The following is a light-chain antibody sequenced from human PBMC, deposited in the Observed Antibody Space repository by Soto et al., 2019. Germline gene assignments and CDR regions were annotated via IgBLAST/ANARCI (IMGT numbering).Light chain of an antibody. V-gene: IGKV3-20*01. CDR3: QQYDNLPPIT. CDR1: QNIFSNY. CDR2: GAS. Sequence: EIVLTQSPGTLSLSPGERATLSCRASQNIFSNYLTWYQQKPGQAPRRLIFGASIRATGIPDRFSGSGSGTDFTLTISRLEPEDIATYYCQQYDNLPPITFGGGTKVDIK. J-gene: IGKJ4*01.